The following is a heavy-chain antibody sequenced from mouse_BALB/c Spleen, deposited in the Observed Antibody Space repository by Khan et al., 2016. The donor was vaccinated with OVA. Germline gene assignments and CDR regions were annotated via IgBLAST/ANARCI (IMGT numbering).Heavy chain of an antibody. V-gene: IGHV2-9*02. J-gene: IGHJ3*01. CDR1: GFSLSNYG. CDR3: AGAFYNGAWFAY. D-gene: IGHD1-3*01. Sequence: QVQLKESGPGLVAPSQTLSITCTVSGFSLSNYGVHWVRQPPGKGLEWLGVIWAGGSTNHNSAPMSRLSNSKDDSKSQVFLQMNSLQTDDTAMYYCAGAFYNGAWFAYWGQGTLVTVSA. CDR2: IWAGGST.